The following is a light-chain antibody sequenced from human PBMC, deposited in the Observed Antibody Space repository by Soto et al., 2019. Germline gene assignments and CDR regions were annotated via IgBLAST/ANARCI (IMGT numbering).Light chain of an antibody. CDR1: QGISSY. CDR2: LAS. V-gene: IGKV1-9*01. CDR3: QYLNSFPLS. J-gene: IGKJ4*01. Sequence: DIQLTQSPASLSASVGDRVTITCRASQGISSYLAWYQQKPGKASKLLIYLASTLQSGVPSRFSGSGSGTDFSLTISSLQPEDVATYYCQYLNSFPLSFGGGTKVEIK.